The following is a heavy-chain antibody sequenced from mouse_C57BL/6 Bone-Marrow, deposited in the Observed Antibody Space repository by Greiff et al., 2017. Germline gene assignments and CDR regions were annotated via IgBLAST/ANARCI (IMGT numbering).Heavy chain of an antibody. CDR1: GYTFTSYG. D-gene: IGHD2-4*01. V-gene: IGHV1-81*01. J-gene: IGHJ2*01. CDR2: INPRSGYT. Sequence: VMLVESGADLVRPGASLKLSCTASGYTFTSYGICWVNQSTGQSLEWIGEINPRSGYTYYNDKVKGRATLTADKSSSTAYMQLRSLKSEDSAVYCCARVGLILFDYWGQGTTVTVSA. CDR3: ARVGLILFDY.